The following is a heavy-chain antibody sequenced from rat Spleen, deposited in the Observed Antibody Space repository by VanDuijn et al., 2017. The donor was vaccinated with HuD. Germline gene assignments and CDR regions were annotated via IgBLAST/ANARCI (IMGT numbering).Heavy chain of an antibody. V-gene: IGHV5-29*01. D-gene: IGHD1-12*02. Sequence: EVQLVESGGGLVQPGRSLKLSCAASGFTFSDYYMAWVRQAPTNGLEWFATLSYDGSSTYYRAPVKGRFTISRDNAKSTLYLQMDSLRSEDTATYYCARHYYDGSYYYYVMDAWGQGASVTVSS. J-gene: IGHJ4*01. CDR2: LSYDGSST. CDR1: GFTFSDYY. CDR3: ARHYYDGSYYYYVMDA.